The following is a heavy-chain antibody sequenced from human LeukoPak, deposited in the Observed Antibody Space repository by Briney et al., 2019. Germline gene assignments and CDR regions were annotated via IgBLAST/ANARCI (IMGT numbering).Heavy chain of an antibody. Sequence: SQTLSLTCTVSGGSISSGSYYWSWIRQPAGKGLEWIGRIYTSGSTNYNPSLKSRVTISVDTSKNQFSLKLSSVTAADSAIYYCARGSFHWLLGWGQGTLVTVSS. CDR1: GGSISSGSYY. D-gene: IGHD3-9*01. J-gene: IGHJ4*02. CDR2: IYTSGST. V-gene: IGHV4-61*02. CDR3: ARGSFHWLLG.